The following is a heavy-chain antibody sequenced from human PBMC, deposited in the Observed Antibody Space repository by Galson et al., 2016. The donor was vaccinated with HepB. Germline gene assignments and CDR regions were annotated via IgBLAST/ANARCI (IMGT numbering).Heavy chain of an antibody. V-gene: IGHV4-39*01. CDR2: MYYSGGT. J-gene: IGHJ3*02. D-gene: IGHD2-21*02. CDR3: ARWRVGCGGDCYAYAFDI. Sequence: ETLSLTCSVSNGSISSSGYYWGWVRQPPGKGLEWIGSMYYSGGTNYNPSLKSRVTISIDASENQLSMKLSSVTAADTAVYFCARWRVGCGGDCYAYAFDIWGQGTMVTVSS. CDR1: NGSISSSGYY.